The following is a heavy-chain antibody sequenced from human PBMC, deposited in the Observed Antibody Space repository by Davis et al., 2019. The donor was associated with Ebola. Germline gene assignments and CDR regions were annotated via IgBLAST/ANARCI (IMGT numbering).Heavy chain of an antibody. CDR3: ARLECSNNNCHAHNWFDP. CDR2: IYHSGST. D-gene: IGHD2-2*01. CDR1: GYSISSGYY. J-gene: IGHJ5*02. V-gene: IGHV4-38-2*02. Sequence: SETLSLTCTVSGYSISSGYYWGWIRQPPGKGLEWIGSIYHSGSTYYNPSLKSRVAISVDTSRNQFSLKLTSETAADTAVYYCARLECSNNNCHAHNWFDPWGQGTLVTVSS.